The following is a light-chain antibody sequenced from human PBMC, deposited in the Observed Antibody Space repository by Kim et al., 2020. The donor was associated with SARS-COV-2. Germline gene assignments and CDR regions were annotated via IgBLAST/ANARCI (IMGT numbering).Light chain of an antibody. CDR2: GAS. Sequence: SPGESATLSCRASQSVSSTYLVWYQQKPGQAPRLVMYGASNRATGIPDRFSGSGSGTDFTLTISRLEPEDFAVYYCHQYGSSPRTFGQGTKVDIK. J-gene: IGKJ1*01. CDR3: HQYGSSPRT. V-gene: IGKV3-20*01. CDR1: QSVSSTY.